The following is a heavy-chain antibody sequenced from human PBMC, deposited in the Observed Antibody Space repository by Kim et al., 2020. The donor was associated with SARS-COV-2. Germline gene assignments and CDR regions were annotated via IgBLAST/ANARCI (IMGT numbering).Heavy chain of an antibody. Sequence: GSLRLSCAASGFTFSSYGMHWDRQAPGKGLEWVAVISYDGSNKYYADSVKGRFTISRDNSKNTLYLQMNSLRAEDTAVYYCAKELRYSSGWYLGYYLDY. J-gene: IGHJ4*01. V-gene: IGHV3-30*18. CDR1: GFTFSSYG. CDR2: ISYDGSNK. D-gene: IGHD6-19*01. CDR3: AKELRYSSGWYLGYYLDY.